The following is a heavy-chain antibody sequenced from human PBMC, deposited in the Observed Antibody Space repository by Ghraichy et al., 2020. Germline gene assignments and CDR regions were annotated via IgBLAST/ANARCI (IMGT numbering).Heavy chain of an antibody. CDR2: ITTKSGNT. CDR1: GYSFITYG. V-gene: IGHV1-18*01. CDR3: ARGVNWLDP. J-gene: IGHJ5*02. Sequence: ASVTVSCKASGYSFITYGITWVRQAPGQGLEWMGWITTKSGNTQYAQKFQGRVTMTTETSTDTAYMELRSLRFDDTAVYYCARGVNWLDPWGQGTLVTVSS.